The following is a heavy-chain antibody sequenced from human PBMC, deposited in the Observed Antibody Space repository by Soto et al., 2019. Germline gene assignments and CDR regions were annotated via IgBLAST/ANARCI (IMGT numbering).Heavy chain of an antibody. V-gene: IGHV1-2*02. CDR1: GYTFTGYY. CDR2: INPNSGGT. Sequence: GASVKVSCKASGYTFTGYYMHWVRQAPGQGLEWMGWINPNSGGTNYAQKFQGRVTMTRDTSISTAYMELSRLRSDDTAVYYCARVGRIQLWSYYYYYGMDVWDQGTTVTVSS. CDR3: ARVGRIQLWSYYYYYGMDV. D-gene: IGHD5-18*01. J-gene: IGHJ6*02.